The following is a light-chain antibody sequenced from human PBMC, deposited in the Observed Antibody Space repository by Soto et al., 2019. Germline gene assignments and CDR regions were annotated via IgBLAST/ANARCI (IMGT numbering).Light chain of an antibody. CDR3: QHYNSYSEA. CDR1: QTITTW. CDR2: KAS. J-gene: IGKJ1*01. Sequence: DIRVTQSPPTLSASVGDRVTITCRAIQTITTWMAWYQQKPGKAPKLLIYKASTLKSGVPSRFSGSGSGTEFTLTISSLQPDDFATYYCQHYNSYSEAFGQGTKVDIK. V-gene: IGKV1-5*03.